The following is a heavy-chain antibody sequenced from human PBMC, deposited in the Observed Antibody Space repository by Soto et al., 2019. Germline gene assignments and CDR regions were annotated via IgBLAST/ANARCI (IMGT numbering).Heavy chain of an antibody. V-gene: IGHV4-4*02. CDR1: GDSINNSHW. J-gene: IGHJ5*02. CDR2: TYHSGTT. Sequence: QVQLQESGPGLVQPSGTLSLTCAVSGDSINNSHWWSWVRQTPGKGLEWIGETYHSGTTNYNPSLKTRVNISIDKSKNQVSLKMNSVTAADTAVYYCAREGNSSPARGPNWVDPWGQGTLVTVSS. CDR3: AREGNSSPARGPNWVDP. D-gene: IGHD6-19*01.